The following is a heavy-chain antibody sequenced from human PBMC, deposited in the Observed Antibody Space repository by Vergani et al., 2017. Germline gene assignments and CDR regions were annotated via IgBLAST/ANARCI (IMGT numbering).Heavy chain of an antibody. Sequence: QVQLVESGGGVVQPGRSLRLSCAASGFTFSSYGMHWVRQAPGKGLGWVAVISYDGSNKYYADSVKGRFTISRDNSKNTLYLQMNSLRAEDTAVYYCAKDRGIVVVTCIDYWGQGTLVTVSS. CDR3: AKDRGIVVVTCIDY. CDR2: ISYDGSNK. D-gene: IGHD2-21*02. J-gene: IGHJ4*02. CDR1: GFTFSSYG. V-gene: IGHV3-30*18.